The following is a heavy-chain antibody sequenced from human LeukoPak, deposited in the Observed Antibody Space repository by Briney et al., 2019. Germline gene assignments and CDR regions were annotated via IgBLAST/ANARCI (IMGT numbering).Heavy chain of an antibody. CDR1: GGSISSYY. CDR2: IYYSGST. CDR3: AREDYNLYYGMDV. Sequence: PSETLSLTCTVSGGSISSYYWSWIRQPPGKGLEWIGYIYYSGSTNYNPSLKSQVTISVDMSKNQFSLKLSSVTAADTAVYYCAREDYNLYYGMDVWGQGTTVTVSS. D-gene: IGHD4-11*01. J-gene: IGHJ6*02. V-gene: IGHV4-59*01.